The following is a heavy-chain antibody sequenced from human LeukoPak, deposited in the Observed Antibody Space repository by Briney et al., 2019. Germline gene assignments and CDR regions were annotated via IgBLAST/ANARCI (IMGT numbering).Heavy chain of an antibody. CDR2: ISYDGSHK. J-gene: IGHJ3*02. CDR1: GFSFKDYN. D-gene: IGHD2/OR15-2a*01. CDR3: ATASRLSYDTFDI. V-gene: IGHV3-30*03. Sequence: GGSLRLSCAASGFSFKDYNMHWVRQALGKGLEWVAVISYDGSHKYYADFVKGRFTVSRDNSKNTLYLQMNSLRAEDTAVYYCATASRLSYDTFDIWGQGTVVTVSS.